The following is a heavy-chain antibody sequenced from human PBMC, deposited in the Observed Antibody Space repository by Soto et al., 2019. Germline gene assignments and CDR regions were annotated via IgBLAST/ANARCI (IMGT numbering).Heavy chain of an antibody. Sequence: WGSLRLYCAASGFTFSSYAMSWVRQAPGKGLEWVSAISGSGGSTYYADSVRGRFTISRDNSKNTLYLQMNSLRAEDTAVYYCANLIPGRANVVVVAATNYWGQGTLVTVSS. J-gene: IGHJ4*02. CDR3: ANLIPGRANVVVVAATNY. CDR2: ISGSGGST. D-gene: IGHD2-15*01. V-gene: IGHV3-23*01. CDR1: GFTFSSYA.